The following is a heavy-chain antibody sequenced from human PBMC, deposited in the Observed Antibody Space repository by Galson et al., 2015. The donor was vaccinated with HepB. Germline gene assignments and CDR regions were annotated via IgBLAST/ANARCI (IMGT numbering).Heavy chain of an antibody. CDR2: TYYGSKWYN. V-gene: IGHV6-1*01. D-gene: IGHD1-26*01. J-gene: IGHJ2*01. CDR1: GDSVSSNSAA. Sequence: CAISGDSVSSNSAAWNWIRQSPSRGLEWLGRTYYGSKWYNDYAVSVKSRITINPDTSKNQFSLQLNSVTPEDTAVYYCASGGSLSYWYFDLWGRGTLVTVSS. CDR3: ASGGSLSYWYFDL.